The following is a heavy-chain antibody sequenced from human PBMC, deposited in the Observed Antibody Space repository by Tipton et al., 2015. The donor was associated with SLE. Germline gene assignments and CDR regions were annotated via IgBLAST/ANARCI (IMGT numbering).Heavy chain of an antibody. CDR3: ARVYITYYYDSSGRKDDY. V-gene: IGHV3-11*06. D-gene: IGHD3-22*01. CDR1: GFTFSDYY. J-gene: IGHJ4*02. Sequence: SLRLSCAASGFTFSDYYMSWIRQAPGKGLEWVSYISSSYTNYADSVKGRFTISRDNAKNSPYLQMNSLRAEDTAVYYCARVYITYYYDSSGRKDDYWGQGTLVTVSS. CDR2: ISSSYT.